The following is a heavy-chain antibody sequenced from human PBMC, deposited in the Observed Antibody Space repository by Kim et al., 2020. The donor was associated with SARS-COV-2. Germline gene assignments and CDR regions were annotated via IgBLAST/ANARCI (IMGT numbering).Heavy chain of an antibody. V-gene: IGHV4-59*01. D-gene: IGHD1-20*01. J-gene: IGHJ5*02. CDR2: ISLNGNI. Sequence: SETLSLTCTVSNNSIIDYYWTWIRQSPGMGLEWIGYISLNGNINYDPSFKSRVTISIDPSKSQFSLKLTSVTAADTAIYYCARGDPYNNGQDWFDHCGQG. CDR3: ARGDPYNNGQDWFDH. CDR1: NNSIIDYY.